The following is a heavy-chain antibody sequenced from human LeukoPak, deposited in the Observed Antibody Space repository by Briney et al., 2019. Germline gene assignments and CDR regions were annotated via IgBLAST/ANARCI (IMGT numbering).Heavy chain of an antibody. CDR1: GYTFTGYY. CDR3: ARGPRITIFGVALPYYMDV. V-gene: IGHV1-2*02. J-gene: IGHJ6*03. CDR2: INPNSGGT. Sequence: ASVKVSCKASGYTFTGYYMHWVRQAPGQGLEWMGWINPNSGGTNYAQKFQGRVTMTRDTSISTAYMELSRLRSDDTAVYYCARGPRITIFGVALPYYMDVWGKGTTVTVSS. D-gene: IGHD3-3*01.